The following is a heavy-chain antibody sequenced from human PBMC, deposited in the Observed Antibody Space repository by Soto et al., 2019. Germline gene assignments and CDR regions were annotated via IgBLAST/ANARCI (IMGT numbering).Heavy chain of an antibody. V-gene: IGHV4-39*01. Sequence: QLQLQESGPGLVKPSETLSLTCTVSGGSISSSGYYWGWIRQSPGKGLEWIGSIYYRGSTYDSPSLRGRVTISVDTPKNQFSLNLYSVTAADTAVYYCARHPWGPTGGVAFDIWGQGTMVTVSS. CDR3: ARHPWGPTGGVAFDI. J-gene: IGHJ3*02. CDR2: IYYRGST. D-gene: IGHD1-1*01. CDR1: GGSISSSGYY.